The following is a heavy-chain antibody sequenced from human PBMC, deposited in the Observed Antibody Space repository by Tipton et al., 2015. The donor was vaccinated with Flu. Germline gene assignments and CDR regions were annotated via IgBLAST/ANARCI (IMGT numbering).Heavy chain of an antibody. Sequence: GSLRLSCAASGFTFKNYDMNWVRQAPGKGLEWVSSIGSSRPYIYYADSVKSRFTISRDDAQNSLYLQMNSLRAEDTAVYYCARDFSFVGGAFDYWGLGTLVTVSS. V-gene: IGHV3-21*01. CDR1: GFTFKNYD. CDR3: ARDFSFVGGAFDY. J-gene: IGHJ4*02. D-gene: IGHD3-16*01. CDR2: IGSSRPYI.